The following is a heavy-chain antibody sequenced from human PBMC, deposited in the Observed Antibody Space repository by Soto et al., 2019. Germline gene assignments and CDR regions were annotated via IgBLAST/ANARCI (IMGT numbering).Heavy chain of an antibody. Sequence: EVQLLESGGGLVQAGGSLRLSCVASGFTFSNYAMTWVRQAPGKGLEGVSGISGSGRSTYSADSVKGRFIISRDNSKHTLYLQINSLRAEATAVYSCANPPATSFWRGSYYYFYGMDVWGKGTTVTVSS. V-gene: IGHV3-23*01. D-gene: IGHD3-3*01. CDR3: ANPPATSFWRGSYYYFYGMDV. CDR1: GFTFSNYA. J-gene: IGHJ6*04. CDR2: ISGSGRST.